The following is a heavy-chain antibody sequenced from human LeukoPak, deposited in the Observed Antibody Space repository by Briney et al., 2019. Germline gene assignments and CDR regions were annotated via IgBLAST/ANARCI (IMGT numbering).Heavy chain of an antibody. CDR3: ARGAAAGIDFDY. J-gene: IGHJ4*02. Sequence: SETLSLTCAVYGGSFSGYYWSWIRQPPGKGLEWIGEINHSGSTNYNPSLKSRVTISVDTSKNQFSLKLSSVTAADTAVYYCARGAAAGIDFDYWGQGTLVTVSS. CDR2: INHSGST. CDR1: GGSFSGYY. D-gene: IGHD6-13*01. V-gene: IGHV4-34*01.